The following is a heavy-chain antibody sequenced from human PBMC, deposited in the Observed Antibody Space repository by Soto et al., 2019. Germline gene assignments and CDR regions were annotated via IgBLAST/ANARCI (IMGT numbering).Heavy chain of an antibody. CDR3: AREAGDIVVVVAAKGWFDP. D-gene: IGHD2-15*01. CDR2: IIPIFGTA. CDR1: GGTFSSYA. V-gene: IGHV1-69*01. J-gene: IGHJ5*02. Sequence: QVQLVQSGAEVKKPGSSVKVSCKASGGTFSSYAISWVRRAPGQGLEWMGGIIPIFGTANYAQKFQGRVTITADESTSTAYMELSSLRSEDTAVYYCAREAGDIVVVVAAKGWFDPWGQGTLVTVSS.